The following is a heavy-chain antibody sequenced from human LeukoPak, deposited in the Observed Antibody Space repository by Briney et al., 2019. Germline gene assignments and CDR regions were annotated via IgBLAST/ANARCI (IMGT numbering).Heavy chain of an antibody. D-gene: IGHD6-19*01. Sequence: GASVKVSCKASGYTFSSYGIGWVRQAPGQGLEWMGWISTYNGNTNYAQKLQGRVTMTTDTSTTTAYMELRSLRSDDTAVYYCARVGGSRWQVPDDYWGQGTLVTVSS. V-gene: IGHV1-18*01. CDR3: ARVGGSRWQVPDDY. J-gene: IGHJ4*02. CDR2: ISTYNGNT. CDR1: GYTFSSYG.